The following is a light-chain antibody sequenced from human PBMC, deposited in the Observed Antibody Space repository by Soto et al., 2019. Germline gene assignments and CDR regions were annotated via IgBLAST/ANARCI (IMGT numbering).Light chain of an antibody. CDR3: QQYHWAPDT. CDR2: GAS. CDR1: QIVGGDT. J-gene: IGKJ5*01. V-gene: IGKV3-20*01. Sequence: EIVLTQSPGTLSLSPGERATLSCSSSQIVGGDTLAWFQQRPGQAPRLVIYGASNRAAGIPDRFSGSGSGTDFTLTVSRLEPEDFAVYYCQQYHWAPDTFGQGTRLEIK.